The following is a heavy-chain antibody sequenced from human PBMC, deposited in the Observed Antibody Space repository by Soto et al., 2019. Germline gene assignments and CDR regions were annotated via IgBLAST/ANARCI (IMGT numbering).Heavy chain of an antibody. CDR3: TTWGYSYGRPDDY. D-gene: IGHD5-18*01. Sequence: EVQLVESGGGLVKPGGSLKLSCAASGFTFSGSAMHWVRQASGKGLEWVGRIRSKANSYATAYAASVKGRFTISRDDAKNTAYLQMNRMKTEDTAVYYGTTWGYSYGRPDDYRRQGTLVTVSS. V-gene: IGHV3-73*02. CDR2: IRSKANSYAT. J-gene: IGHJ4*02. CDR1: GFTFSGSA.